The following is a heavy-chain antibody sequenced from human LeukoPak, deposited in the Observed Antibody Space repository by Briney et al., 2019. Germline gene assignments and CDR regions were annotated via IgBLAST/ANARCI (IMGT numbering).Heavy chain of an antibody. Sequence: GASLRLSRTASGFTFGDYAMTWVRQAPGKGLEWVGFIRSKAYGGTTEFAASVKGRFIISRDDSESIAYLQMNSLKTEDTAVYYCTAYDPSDYYGMDVWGQGTTVTIS. V-gene: IGHV3-49*04. CDR3: TAYDPSDYYGMDV. D-gene: IGHD5-12*01. CDR2: IRSKAYGGTT. J-gene: IGHJ6*02. CDR1: GFTFGDYA.